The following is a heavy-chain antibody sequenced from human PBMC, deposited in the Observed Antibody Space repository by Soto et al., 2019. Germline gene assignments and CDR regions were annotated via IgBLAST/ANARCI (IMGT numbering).Heavy chain of an antibody. J-gene: IGHJ5*02. CDR2: ISGSGGST. CDR1: GFTFSSYA. V-gene: IGHV3-23*01. CDR3: AKDWRRAAVAGFLGTNEWFDP. D-gene: IGHD6-19*01. Sequence: GGSLRLSCAASGFTFSSYAMSWVRQAPGKGLEWVSAISGSGGSTYYADSVKGRFTISRDNSKNTLYLQMNSLRAEDTAVYYCAKDWRRAAVAGFLGTNEWFDPWGQGTLVTVSS.